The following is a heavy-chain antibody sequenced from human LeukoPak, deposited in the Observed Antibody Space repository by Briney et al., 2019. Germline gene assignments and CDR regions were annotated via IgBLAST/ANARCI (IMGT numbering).Heavy chain of an antibody. V-gene: IGHV1-18*01. CDR2: ISAYNGNT. J-gene: IGHJ5*02. Sequence: GASVKVSCKASGYTFTSYGISWVRQAPGQGLEWMGWISAYNGNTNYAQKLQGRVTMTTDTSTSTAYMELRSLRSDDTAVYYCARDPLRFGELFGNWFDPWGQGTPVTVSS. D-gene: IGHD3-10*01. CDR1: GYTFTSYG. CDR3: ARDPLRFGELFGNWFDP.